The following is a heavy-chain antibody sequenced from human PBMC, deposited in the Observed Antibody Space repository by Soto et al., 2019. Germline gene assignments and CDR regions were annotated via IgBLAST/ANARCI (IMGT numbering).Heavy chain of an antibody. Sequence: EVQLVESGGGLVKPGGSLRLSCAASGFTFSNAWMSWVRQAPGKGLEWVGRIKSKTDGGTTDYAAPVKGRFTISRDDSKNTLYLQMNSLKTEDTAVYYCTPLEGSSWYSTLVDYWGQGTLVTVSS. J-gene: IGHJ4*02. CDR3: TPLEGSSWYSTLVDY. CDR2: IKSKTDGGTT. D-gene: IGHD6-13*01. CDR1: GFTFSNAW. V-gene: IGHV3-15*01.